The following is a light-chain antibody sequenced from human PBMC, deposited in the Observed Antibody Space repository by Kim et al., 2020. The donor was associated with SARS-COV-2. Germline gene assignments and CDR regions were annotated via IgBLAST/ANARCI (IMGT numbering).Light chain of an antibody. CDR3: NSRDSSGNPRWV. CDR2: GKN. J-gene: IGLJ3*02. Sequence: LGQTVRITCQGDSLRSYYASWYQQKPGQAPVLVIYGKNNRPSGIPDRFSGPSSGNTASLTITGAQAEDEADYYCNSRDSSGNPRWVFGGGTQLTVL. CDR1: SLRSYY. V-gene: IGLV3-19*01.